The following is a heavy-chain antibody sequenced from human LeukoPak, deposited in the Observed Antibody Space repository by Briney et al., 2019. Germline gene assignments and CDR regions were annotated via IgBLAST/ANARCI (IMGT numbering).Heavy chain of an antibody. Sequence: ASVKVSCKASGYTFTSYGISWVRQAPGQGLEWMGWISTYNGNTNYAQKLQGRVTMTTDTSTSTAYMELRSLRSDDTAVYYCARDPVWDLAPPLNKFDPWGQGTLVTVSS. J-gene: IGHJ5*02. D-gene: IGHD1/OR15-1a*01. CDR3: ARDPVWDLAPPLNKFDP. V-gene: IGHV1-18*01. CDR2: ISTYNGNT. CDR1: GYTFTSYG.